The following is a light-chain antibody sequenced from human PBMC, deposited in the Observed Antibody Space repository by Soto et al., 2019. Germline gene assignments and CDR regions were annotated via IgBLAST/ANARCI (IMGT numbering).Light chain of an antibody. CDR1: QSVGGS. CDR3: QQYESSSRT. J-gene: IGKJ1*01. CDR2: HTS. V-gene: IGKV3-20*01. Sequence: ETVLTQSPGTLSLSPGERATLSCRASQSVGGSLAWYQQRPGQAPRLLVYHTSNRATGIPDRFSASGSGTDLTLTISRLEPEDFAVYYCQQYESSSRTFGQGTKVDIK.